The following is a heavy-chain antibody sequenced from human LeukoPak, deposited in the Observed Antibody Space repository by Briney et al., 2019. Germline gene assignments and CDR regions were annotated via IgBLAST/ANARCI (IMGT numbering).Heavy chain of an antibody. D-gene: IGHD1-26*01. CDR1: GYILTELS. V-gene: IGHV1-24*01. CDR2: FDPEDGET. J-gene: IGHJ4*02. CDR3: ATDHHRIVGATLLDY. Sequence: GASGKVSCKVSGYILTELSMLWVRQAAGKGRKWMGGFDPEDGETIYAQKCQGRVTMTEDTSTDTAYMELNSLRSEATAVYYCATDHHRIVGATLLDYWGQGTLVTVSS.